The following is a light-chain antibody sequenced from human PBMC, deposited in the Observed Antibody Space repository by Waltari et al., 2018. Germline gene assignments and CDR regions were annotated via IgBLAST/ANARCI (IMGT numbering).Light chain of an antibody. Sequence: QSALTQPASVSGSPGQSITISCTGTSSDIGDFHYVSWYQQHPGKAPKLMISEVSDRPSGVSHRFSGSKSGNPASLTISGLQPEDEADYYCSSYPIRSTYIVFGGGTRLTIL. CDR3: SSYPIRSTYIV. J-gene: IGLJ2*01. CDR1: SSDIGDFHY. CDR2: EVS. V-gene: IGLV2-14*03.